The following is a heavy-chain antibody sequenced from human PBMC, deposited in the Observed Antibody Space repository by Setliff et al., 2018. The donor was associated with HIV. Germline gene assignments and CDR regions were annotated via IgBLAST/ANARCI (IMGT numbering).Heavy chain of an antibody. CDR3: ARPRVFDSFDV. V-gene: IGHV1-2*06. Sequence: ASVKVSCKATEYMILAYKMNWVRQAPGQGLEWIGRISPNNGAAEYAPKFQGRVIMTLDTSISTAYLEIPRLTSDDAAVCYCARPRVFDSFDVWGQGTMVTVSS. CDR1: EYMILAYK. J-gene: IGHJ3*01. CDR2: ISPNNGAA.